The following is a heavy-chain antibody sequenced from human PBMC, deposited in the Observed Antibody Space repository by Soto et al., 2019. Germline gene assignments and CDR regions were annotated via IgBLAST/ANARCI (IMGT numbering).Heavy chain of an antibody. Sequence: QVQLVQSGAEVKKPGSSVKVSCKASGGIFSTYAISWLRQAPGQGLEWMGGIIPIFGTPNYAQRFQGRVTITADESTTTSYLELSRLKSEDTAVYYCARDRDHYGSGNYYNPIDFCGQGTLLTVSS. CDR2: IIPIFGTP. V-gene: IGHV1-69*01. J-gene: IGHJ4*02. CDR3: ARDRDHYGSGNYYNPIDF. D-gene: IGHD3-10*01. CDR1: GGIFSTYA.